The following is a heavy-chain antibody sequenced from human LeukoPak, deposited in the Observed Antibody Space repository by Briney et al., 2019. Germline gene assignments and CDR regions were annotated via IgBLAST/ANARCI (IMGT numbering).Heavy chain of an antibody. CDR1: GYFISSGYY. CDR2: VYHTGTA. V-gene: IGHV4-38-2*02. J-gene: IGHJ5*02. Sequence: ETLSLTCIVSGYFISSGYYWGWIRQPPGKGLEWIGKVYHTGTATYNPSLKSRVTISVDTSKNQISLSLRSMTAADTAVYYCAKIPADWFDPWGRGTRVTVSS. CDR3: AKIPADWFDP. D-gene: IGHD6-19*01.